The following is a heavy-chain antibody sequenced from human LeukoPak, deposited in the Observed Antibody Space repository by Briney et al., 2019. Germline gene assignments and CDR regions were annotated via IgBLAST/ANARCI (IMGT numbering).Heavy chain of an antibody. V-gene: IGHV3-11*04. Sequence: GGSLRLSCAASGFTFSDYYMSWIRQAPGKGLEWASYISSIGSTTFYADSVKGRFTISRDNAKNSLYLQMSSLRAEDTAVYYCARSLSGSYYGIDYWGQGTLVTVSS. CDR3: ARSLSGSYYGIDY. J-gene: IGHJ4*02. D-gene: IGHD1-26*01. CDR1: GFTFSDYY. CDR2: ISSIGSTT.